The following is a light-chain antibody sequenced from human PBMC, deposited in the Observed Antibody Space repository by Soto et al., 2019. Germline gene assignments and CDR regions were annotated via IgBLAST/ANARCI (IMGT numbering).Light chain of an antibody. CDR2: GAS. CDR1: QSVSSSY. CDR3: QQYGSSPWT. V-gene: IGKV3-20*01. Sequence: SQSPATLSTSPGEATTLSCRSSQSVSSSYLAWYQQKPGQAPRLLIYGASSRATGIPDRFSGSGSGTDFTLTISRLEPEDFAVYYCQQYGSSPWTFGQGTKVDIK. J-gene: IGKJ1*01.